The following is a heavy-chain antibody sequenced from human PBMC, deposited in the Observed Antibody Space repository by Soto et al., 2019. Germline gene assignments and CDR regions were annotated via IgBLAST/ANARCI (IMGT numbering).Heavy chain of an antibody. CDR2: SKNKADSYTT. CDR3: TVWGSGNDFGAA. V-gene: IGHV3-72*01. Sequence: EVQLVESGGGLVQPGGSLRLSCAASGFTFSDHYMDWVRQAPGKGLEWVGRSKNKADSYTTEYAASVKGRFTISRDGSKNSLFLQMNSLTTDDTAVYYCTVWGSGNDFGAAWGQGILVTVSS. D-gene: IGHD3-10*01. CDR1: GFTFSDHY. J-gene: IGHJ4*02.